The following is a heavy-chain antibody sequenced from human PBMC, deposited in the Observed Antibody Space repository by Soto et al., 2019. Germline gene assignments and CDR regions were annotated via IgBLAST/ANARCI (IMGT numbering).Heavy chain of an antibody. CDR2: IYYSGST. J-gene: IGHJ3*01. CDR3: ARFNWYFDL. Sequence: PSETLSLTCTVSGGSISSYYWSWIRQPPGKGLEWIGYIYYSGSTNYNPSLKSRVTISVDTSKNQFSLKLSSVTAADTVVYYCARFNWYFDLWGQGTTVTVSS. CDR1: GGSISSYY. V-gene: IGHV4-59*08. D-gene: IGHD1-7*01.